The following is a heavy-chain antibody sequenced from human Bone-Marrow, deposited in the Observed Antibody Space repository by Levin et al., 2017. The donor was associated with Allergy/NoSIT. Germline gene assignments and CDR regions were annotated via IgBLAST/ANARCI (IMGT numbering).Heavy chain of an antibody. Sequence: SETLSLTCTVSGGSINNYYWNWIRQPPGKGLEWIGYFYNSGSGSTDYNPSLKSRVTISLDTSKNQFSLRLSSVTAADTAVYYCARRTDLDIWGQGTMVIVSS. V-gene: IGHV4-59*08. J-gene: IGHJ3*02. CDR2: FYNSGSGST. CDR1: GGSINNYY. CDR3: ARRTDLDI.